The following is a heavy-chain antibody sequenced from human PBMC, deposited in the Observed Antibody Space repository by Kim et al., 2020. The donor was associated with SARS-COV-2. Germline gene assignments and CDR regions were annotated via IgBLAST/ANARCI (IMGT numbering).Heavy chain of an antibody. CDR1: GFTFSTYG. CDR2: ITGSGGTT. D-gene: IGHD2-21*02. CDR3: AIPRGGVTDF. V-gene: IGHV3-23*01. J-gene: IGHJ4*02. Sequence: GGSLRLSCAASGFTFSTYGMSWVRQAAGKGLEWVSGITGSGGTTSYADSVKGRFTISRDNSKNTLYLQMNSLRAEDTAVYYCAIPRGGVTDFWGQGTLVTVSS.